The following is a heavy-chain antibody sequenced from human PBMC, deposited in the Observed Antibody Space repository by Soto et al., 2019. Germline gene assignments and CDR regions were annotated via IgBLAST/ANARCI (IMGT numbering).Heavy chain of an antibody. V-gene: IGHV4-39*01. CDR3: ARRQMATRIFDY. Sequence: SETLSLTCTVSGGSISSSSYYWGWIRQPPGKGLEWIGSIYYSGSTYYNPSLKSRVTISVDTSKNQFSLKLSSVTAADTAVYYCARRQMATRIFDYWGQGTLVTVSS. D-gene: IGHD1-1*01. CDR1: GGSISSSSYY. J-gene: IGHJ4*02. CDR2: IYYSGST.